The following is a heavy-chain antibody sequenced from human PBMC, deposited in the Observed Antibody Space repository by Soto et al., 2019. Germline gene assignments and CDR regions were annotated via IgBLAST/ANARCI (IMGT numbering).Heavy chain of an antibody. CDR2: IRRKSDGETT. CDR3: VRVTVEFDY. V-gene: IGHV3-49*03. Sequence: GGSLRLSCSASGFSFGDYDMGWFRQAPGKGLEWVGFIRRKSDGETTQYAASVKGRFTISRDDSKSIAYLRMSSLKIEDTAVYYCVRVTVEFDYWGQGTLVTVSS. D-gene: IGHD3-10*01. CDR1: GFSFGDYD. J-gene: IGHJ4*02.